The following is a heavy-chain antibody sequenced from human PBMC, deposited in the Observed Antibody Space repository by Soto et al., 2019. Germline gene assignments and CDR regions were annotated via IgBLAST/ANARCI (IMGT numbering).Heavy chain of an antibody. CDR3: ARASYLDPAFDI. CDR2: VNPNSGNT. J-gene: IGHJ3*02. V-gene: IGHV1-8*01. Sequence: QVQLVQSGAEVKRPGASVKVSCKASGYTFTSYDFNWVRQAPGQGLEWMGWVNPNSGNTDYAQKFQGRVTITRNTCIRTAYMELSSLRSEDTAVYYCARASYLDPAFDIWGQGTMVTVSS. D-gene: IGHD2-2*03. CDR1: GYTFTSYD.